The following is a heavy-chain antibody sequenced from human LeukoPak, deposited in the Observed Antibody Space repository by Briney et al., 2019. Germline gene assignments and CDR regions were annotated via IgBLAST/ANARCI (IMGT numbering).Heavy chain of an antibody. J-gene: IGHJ6*03. D-gene: IGHD6-13*01. CDR3: ARGRVSSSSWQSVYYYYLYMDV. CDR1: GGSISSYY. V-gene: IGHV4-59*01. CDR2: IYYSGST. Sequence: SETLSLTCTVSGGSISSYYWSWIRQPPGKGLEWIGYIYYSGSTNYNPSLNSRVTISRDTSTNHFSLKLSSVTAADTAVYFCARGRVSSSSWQSVYYYYLYMDVWGKGSTVTVSS.